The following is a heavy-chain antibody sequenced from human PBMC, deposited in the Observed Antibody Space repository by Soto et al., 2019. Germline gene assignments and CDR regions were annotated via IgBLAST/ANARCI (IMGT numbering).Heavy chain of an antibody. CDR1: GFTFSSYA. J-gene: IGHJ4*02. V-gene: IGHV3-23*01. Sequence: GSLRLSCAASGFTFSSYAMSWVRQAPGKGLEWVSAISGSGGSTYYADSVKGRFTISRDNSKNTLYLQMNSLRAEDTAVYYCAKDGRSKLIVVVVAATYYFDYWGQGTLVTVSS. D-gene: IGHD2-15*01. CDR3: AKDGRSKLIVVVVAATYYFDY. CDR2: ISGSGGST.